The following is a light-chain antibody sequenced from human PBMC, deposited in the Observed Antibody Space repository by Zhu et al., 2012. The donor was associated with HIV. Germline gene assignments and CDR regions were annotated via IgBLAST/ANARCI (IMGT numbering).Light chain of an antibody. CDR3: QQYNNWPPYT. V-gene: IGKV3D-15*01. CDR2: GAS. Sequence: EVVMTQSPATLSVSPGERATLSCRASQSVSINLAWYQQKFGQPPRLLIYGASARAAGIPARFSGSKSGTEFTLTISGVQSEDFAIYYCQQYNNWPPYTFGQGTKLEIK. J-gene: IGKJ2*01. CDR1: QSVSIN.